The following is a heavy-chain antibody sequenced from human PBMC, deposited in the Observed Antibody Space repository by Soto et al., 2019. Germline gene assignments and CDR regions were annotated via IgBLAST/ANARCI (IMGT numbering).Heavy chain of an antibody. CDR3: AKDSLHYYDSSGYYYGNYGMDV. CDR1: GFTFSSYA. CDR2: ISGSGGST. J-gene: IGHJ6*02. Sequence: GGSLRLSCAASGFTFSSYAMSWVRQAPGKGLEWVSAISGSGGSTYYADSVKGRFTISRDNSKNTLYLQMNSLRAEDTAVYYCAKDSLHYYDSSGYYYGNYGMDVWGQGTTVTVSS. V-gene: IGHV3-23*01. D-gene: IGHD3-22*01.